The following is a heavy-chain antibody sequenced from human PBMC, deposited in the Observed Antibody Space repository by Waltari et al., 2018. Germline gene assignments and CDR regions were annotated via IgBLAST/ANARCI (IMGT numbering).Heavy chain of an antibody. Sequence: GGGLVQPGGSLRLSCAASGFTFSNYAMSWVCQAPGKGLEWVSTISGRGDSTYYADSVKGRFTISRDNSKNTVSLQMNILRAEDTAVYYCAKGGHFSAFDRWGQGTMVTVSS. D-gene: IGHD3-3*02. CDR2: ISGRGDST. CDR3: AKGGHFSAFDR. CDR1: GFTFSNYA. V-gene: IGHV3-23*01. J-gene: IGHJ3*02.